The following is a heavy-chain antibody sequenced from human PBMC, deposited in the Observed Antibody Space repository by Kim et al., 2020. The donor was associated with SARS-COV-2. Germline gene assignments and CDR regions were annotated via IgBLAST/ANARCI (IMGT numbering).Heavy chain of an antibody. D-gene: IGHD6-19*01. Sequence: GGSLRLSCAASGFTFSSYDMHWVRQATGKGLEWVSAIGTAGDTYYPGSVKGRFTISRENAKNSLYLQMNSLRAGDTAVYYCARERYSSGWVHEDAFDIWGQGTMVTVSS. CDR3: ARERYSSGWVHEDAFDI. CDR1: GFTFSSYD. J-gene: IGHJ3*02. V-gene: IGHV3-13*01. CDR2: IGTAGDT.